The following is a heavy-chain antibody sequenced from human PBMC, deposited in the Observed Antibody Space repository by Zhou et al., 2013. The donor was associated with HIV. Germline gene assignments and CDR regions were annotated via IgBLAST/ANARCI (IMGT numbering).Heavy chain of an antibody. V-gene: IGHV4-59*11. D-gene: IGHD5-18*01. CDR3: ARGRGTALVNYYYGMDV. J-gene: IGHJ6*02. CDR1: PASISRHF. CDR2: SSDRGST. Sequence: QVQLQESGPGLVRPGETLSLTCSVSPASISRHFWSWIRQPPGKGLEWLGYSSDRGSTHYNPSLKSRVTISIDTSKNQFSLKLRSVIAADTAVYYCARGRGTALVNYYYGMDVWGQGTTVTVSS.